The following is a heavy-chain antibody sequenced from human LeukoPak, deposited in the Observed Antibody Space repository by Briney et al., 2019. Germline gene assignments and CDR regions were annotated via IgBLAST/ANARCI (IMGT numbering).Heavy chain of an antibody. Sequence: SVKVSCKASGGTFSSYAISWVRQAPGQGLEWMGGIIPIFGTANYAQKFQGRVTITADESASTAYMELSSLRSEDTAVYYCARASMRKYCGGDCYPPYNWFDPWGQGTLVTVSS. J-gene: IGHJ5*02. CDR3: ARASMRKYCGGDCYPPYNWFDP. CDR1: GGTFSSYA. CDR2: IIPIFGTA. V-gene: IGHV1-69*13. D-gene: IGHD2-21*02.